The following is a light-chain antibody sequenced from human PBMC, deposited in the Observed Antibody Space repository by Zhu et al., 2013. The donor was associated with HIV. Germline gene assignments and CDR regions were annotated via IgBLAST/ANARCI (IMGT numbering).Light chain of an antibody. CDR3: QQYNRWPEA. J-gene: IGKJ3*01. CDR2: GAS. Sequence: EIVMTQSPATLSVSPGERATLSCRASQSVSSNLAWYQQKPGQPPRLLIYGASTRATGIPARFSGSGSGTGFTLTISSLQSEDFAVYYCQQYNRWPEAFGPGTKVDIK. V-gene: IGKV3-15*01. CDR1: QSVSSN.